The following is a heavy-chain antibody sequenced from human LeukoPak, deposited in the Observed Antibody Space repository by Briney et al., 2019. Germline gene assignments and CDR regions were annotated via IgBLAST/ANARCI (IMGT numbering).Heavy chain of an antibody. J-gene: IGHJ4*02. D-gene: IGHD1-26*01. CDR1: GYSFTSYW. V-gene: IGHV5-51*01. CDR3: ARGSGSYHTAYMN. CDR2: IYPGDSDT. Sequence: GESLKISCKGSGYSFTSYWIGWVRQMPGKGLEWMGIIYPGDSDTRYSPSFQGQVTISADKSISTAYLQWSSLNASDTAMYYCARGSGSYHTAYMNWGQGSLVTVSS.